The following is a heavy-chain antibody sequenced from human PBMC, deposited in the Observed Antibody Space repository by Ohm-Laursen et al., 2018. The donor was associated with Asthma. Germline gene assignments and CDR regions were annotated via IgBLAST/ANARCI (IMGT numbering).Heavy chain of an antibody. Sequence: GTLSLTWTVSGGSVSSGSYYWSWIRQPPGKGLEWIGYIYYSGSTYYNPSLKSRVTISIDTSKNQFSLKLSSVTAADTAVYYCVREDFDWPPGYCDYWGQGTLVTVSS. CDR2: IYYSGST. V-gene: IGHV4-61*01. CDR3: VREDFDWPPGYCDY. J-gene: IGHJ4*02. D-gene: IGHD3-9*01. CDR1: GGSVSSGSYY.